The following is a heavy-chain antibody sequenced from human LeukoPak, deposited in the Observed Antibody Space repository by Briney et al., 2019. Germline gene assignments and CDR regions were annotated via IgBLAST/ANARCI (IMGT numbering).Heavy chain of an antibody. CDR3: ASLKIRRIGNAFDI. Sequence: GGSLRLSCAASGFTFSSYTMNWVRQAPGKGLEWVSSISSSSAYIYYADSVKGRFTISRDNAKESLFLQMNSLRPEDTALYYCASLKIRRIGNAFDIWGQGTMVTVSS. CDR2: ISSSSAYI. D-gene: IGHD1-1*01. CDR1: GFTFSSYT. J-gene: IGHJ3*02. V-gene: IGHV3-21*01.